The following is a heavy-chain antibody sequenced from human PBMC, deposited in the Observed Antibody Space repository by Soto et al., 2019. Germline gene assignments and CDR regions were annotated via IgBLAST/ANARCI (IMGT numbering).Heavy chain of an antibody. CDR2: NNHNGNT. CDR1: GGSFSGHY. J-gene: IGHJ5*02. D-gene: IGHD6-19*01. CDR3: ARVAVAGIGWFDP. Sequence: SETLSLTCAVYGGSFSGHYWTWIRQPPGKGLEWIGENNHNGNTNYNPSLKSRVTISVDTLKNQVSLKLSSVTAADTAVYYCARVAVAGIGWFDPWGQGTLVTVS. V-gene: IGHV4-34*01.